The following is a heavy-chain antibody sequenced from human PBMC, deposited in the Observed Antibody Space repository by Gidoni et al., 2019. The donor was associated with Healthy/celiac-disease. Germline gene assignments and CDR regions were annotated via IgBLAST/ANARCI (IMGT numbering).Heavy chain of an antibody. V-gene: IGHV4-39*01. CDR2: IYYSGST. CDR1: GGAISSSSYD. D-gene: IGHD3-10*02. CDR3: ARTGYYYVDAFDI. J-gene: IGHJ3*02. Sequence: QLPLQESGPGPAKPSETQSPTCTVSGGAISSSSYDWGCIRQPPVKGLEWIGRIYYSGSTYYNPSLTSRVTISVDTSRNQFSLMLSSVTAADTAVYYCARTGYYYVDAFDIWGQGTMVTVSS.